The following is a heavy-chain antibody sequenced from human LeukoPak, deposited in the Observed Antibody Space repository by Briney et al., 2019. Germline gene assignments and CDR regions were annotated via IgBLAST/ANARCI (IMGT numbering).Heavy chain of an antibody. Sequence: GGSLRLSLGGRASSIKNEWVAGVALALKKELEWVSTLSDSGASTYYADSVKGRFTISRDDSRNTMYLQMDSLRADDTGVYFCARTPNRDGYSHIDFWGQGALVTVSS. D-gene: IGHD5-24*01. J-gene: IGHJ4*02. CDR3: ARTPNRDGYSHIDF. CDR2: LSDSGAST. CDR1: ASSIKNEW. V-gene: IGHV3-23*01.